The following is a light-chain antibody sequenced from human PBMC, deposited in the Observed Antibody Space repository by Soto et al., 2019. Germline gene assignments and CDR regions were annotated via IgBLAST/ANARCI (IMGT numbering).Light chain of an antibody. J-gene: IGKJ4*01. V-gene: IGKV2-28*01. CDR2: LGS. CDR3: LQTLRPPLT. Sequence: DIVMTQSPVSLPVTPGEPASISCRASQSLLHSGGHNFLDWYLQKPGQSPQVLIYLGSNRASGVPDRFSGSGSGPDFTLEISRVEAEDVGVYYCLQTLRPPLTFGGGTKVEIK. CDR1: QSLLHSGGHNF.